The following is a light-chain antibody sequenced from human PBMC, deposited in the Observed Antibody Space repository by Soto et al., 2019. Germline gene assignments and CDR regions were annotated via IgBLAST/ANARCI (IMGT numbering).Light chain of an antibody. CDR1: SSDVGGYNY. CDR3: SSYTSSSSWV. J-gene: IGLJ7*01. V-gene: IGLV2-14*01. Sequence: QSALTQPASVSGSPGQSITISCTGTSSDVGGYNYVSWYQQHPGKAPKLMIYDVSNRPSGVSNCFSGSKSGNTASLTISGLQAEDEADYYCSSYTSSSSWVFGGGTQLTVL. CDR2: DVS.